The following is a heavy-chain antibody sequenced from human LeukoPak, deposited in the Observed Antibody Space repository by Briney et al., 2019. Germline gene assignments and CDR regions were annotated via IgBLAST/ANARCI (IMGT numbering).Heavy chain of an antibody. Sequence: ASVKASCKASGYTFTSFGISWVRQAPGHGLEWMGWISAYNGNTNYAKKLQGRVTMTTDTSTSTAYMELRSLRSDDTAVYYCARASTTVTYYYYGMDVWGQGTTVTVSS. V-gene: IGHV1-18*01. CDR1: GYTFTSFG. D-gene: IGHD4-17*01. CDR2: ISAYNGNT. J-gene: IGHJ6*02. CDR3: ARASTTVTYYYYGMDV.